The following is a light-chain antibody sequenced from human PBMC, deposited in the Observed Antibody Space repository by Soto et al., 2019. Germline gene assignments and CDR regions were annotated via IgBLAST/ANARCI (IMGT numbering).Light chain of an antibody. CDR3: QKFNTGPLT. CDR2: SAS. Sequence: DIQMTQSPSSLSASVGDRVTITCRASQDISDYLAWYQQKPGKVPKLLIYSASTLQSGFPSRFSGSGSGTDFTLTISSLQPEDVATYYCQKFNTGPLTFGQGTRLEIK. V-gene: IGKV1-27*01. J-gene: IGKJ5*01. CDR1: QDISDY.